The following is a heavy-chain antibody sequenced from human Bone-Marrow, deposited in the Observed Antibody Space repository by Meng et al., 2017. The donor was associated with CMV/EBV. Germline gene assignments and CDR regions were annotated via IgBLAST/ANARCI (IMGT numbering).Heavy chain of an antibody. CDR3: AGPDDMGSSPHDPFDI. J-gene: IGHJ3*02. D-gene: IGHD1-1*01. V-gene: IGHV4-34*01. CDR1: GGSFSGYY. Sequence: SETLSLTCAVYGGSFSGYYWSWIRQPPGKGLEWMGSFYYSGSTYYSPSLKSRVTISGDMSKNQFSLKLSSVTAADTAMYYCAGPDDMGSSPHDPFDIWVQGTMVTVSS. CDR2: FYYSGST.